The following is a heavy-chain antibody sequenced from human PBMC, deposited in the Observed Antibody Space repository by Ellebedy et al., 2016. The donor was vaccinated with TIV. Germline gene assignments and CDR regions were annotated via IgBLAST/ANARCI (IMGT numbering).Heavy chain of an antibody. CDR2: IYYSGTT. CDR1: GGSMISDDHY. J-gene: IGHJ4*02. V-gene: IGHV4-30-4*01. Sequence: MPSETLSLTCTVSGGSMISDDHYWSWVRQPPGKGLEWIGYIYYSGTTYYNPSLKHRLTMSVDKSRSQVSLKLTSVTATDTAVYFCATTEYSRTWSFDYWGQGTLVTVSS. D-gene: IGHD6-13*01. CDR3: ATTEYSRTWSFDY.